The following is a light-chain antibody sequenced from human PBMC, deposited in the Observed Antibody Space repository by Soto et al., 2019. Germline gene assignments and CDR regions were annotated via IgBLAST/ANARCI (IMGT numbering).Light chain of an antibody. CDR2: EVT. J-gene: IGLJ1*01. V-gene: IGLV2-8*01. CDR3: SSFGGSNNV. Sequence: QSALTQPPSASGSPGQSVTISCTGTSGDVGGYNYVSWYQQHPGKAPKLMVYEVTKRPSGLPDRFSGSKSGNTASLTVSGLHAEEEAYYYCSSFGGSNNVFGTGTKVTVL. CDR1: SGDVGGYNY.